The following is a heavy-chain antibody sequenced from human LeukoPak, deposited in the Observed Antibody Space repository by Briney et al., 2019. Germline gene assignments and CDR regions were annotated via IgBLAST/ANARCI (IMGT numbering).Heavy chain of an antibody. CDR1: GFTFSSYA. CDR3: AKYPYYDSSGYYPYYFDY. D-gene: IGHD3-22*01. CDR2: ISGSGGST. V-gene: IGHV3-23*01. J-gene: IGHJ4*02. Sequence: QSGGSLRLSCAASGFTFSSYAMSWVRQAPGKGLEWVSAISGSGGSTYYADSVKGRFTISRDNSKNTLYLQMNSLRAEDTAVYYCAKYPYYDSSGYYPYYFDYWGQGTLVTVSS.